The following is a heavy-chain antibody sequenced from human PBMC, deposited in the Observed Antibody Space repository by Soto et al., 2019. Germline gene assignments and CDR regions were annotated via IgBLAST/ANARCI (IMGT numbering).Heavy chain of an antibody. CDR3: TRALGVVVGTWYFDY. D-gene: IGHD3-3*01. J-gene: IGHJ4*02. V-gene: IGHV3-49*03. Sequence: SLRVSWTAAEGKCVYYGRNWIRQTTGGGLQWVGFMTSKSYGGTTHYAATLLGRFTMSRDDSRSIAYLQMNSLEPEDTGIYYCTRALGVVVGTWYFDYGGPGTLVTVSS. CDR2: MTSKSYGGTT. CDR1: EGKCVYYG.